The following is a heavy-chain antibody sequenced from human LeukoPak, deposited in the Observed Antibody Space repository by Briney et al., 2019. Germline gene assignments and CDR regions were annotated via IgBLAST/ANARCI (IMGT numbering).Heavy chain of an antibody. CDR2: ISSSGSTI. D-gene: IGHD3-22*01. V-gene: IGHV3-11*01. Sequence: PGGSLRLSCAASGFTFSDYYMSWIRQAPGKGPEWVSYISSSGSTIYYADSVKGRFTISRDNAKNSLYLQMNSLRAEDTAVYYCARESLYYYDSSIGYWGQGTLVTVSS. CDR1: GFTFSDYY. CDR3: ARESLYYYDSSIGY. J-gene: IGHJ4*02.